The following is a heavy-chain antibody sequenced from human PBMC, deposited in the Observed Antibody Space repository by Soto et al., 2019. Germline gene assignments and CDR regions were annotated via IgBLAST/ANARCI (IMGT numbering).Heavy chain of an antibody. Sequence: GGSLRLSCAASGFTFSDYYMSWIRQAPGKGLEWVSYISSSGSTIYYADSVKGRFTISRDNAKNSLYLQMNSLRAEDTAVYYCARSLYSSSSYSYYGMDVWGQGTTVTVSS. CDR1: GFTFSDYY. D-gene: IGHD6-6*01. J-gene: IGHJ6*02. V-gene: IGHV3-11*01. CDR3: ARSLYSSSSYSYYGMDV. CDR2: ISSSGSTI.